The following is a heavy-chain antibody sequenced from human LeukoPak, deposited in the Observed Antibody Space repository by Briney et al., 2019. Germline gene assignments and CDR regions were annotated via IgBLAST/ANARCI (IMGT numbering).Heavy chain of an antibody. V-gene: IGHV4-4*07. D-gene: IGHD6-13*01. J-gene: IGHJ4*02. Sequence: SETLSLTCTVSGGSISSYYWSWIRQPAGKGLEWIGRIYTSGSTNYNPSLKSRVTMSVDTSKNQFSLKLSSVTAADTAVYYCAREFIIAAVGYFDYWGQGTLVTVSS. CDR1: GGSISSYY. CDR3: AREFIIAAVGYFDY. CDR2: IYTSGST.